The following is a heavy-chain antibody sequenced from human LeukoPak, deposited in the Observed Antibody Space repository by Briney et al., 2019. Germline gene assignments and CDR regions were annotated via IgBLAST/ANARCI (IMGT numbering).Heavy chain of an antibody. CDR2: ISAYNGNT. D-gene: IGHD3-10*01. CDR3: ARGVYHYYYYYYMDV. Sequence: ASVKVSCKASGYTFTSYGISWVRQAPGQGLEWMGWISAYNGNTNYAQKLQGRVTMTTDTSTSTAYMELRSLRSDDTAVYYCARGVYHYYYYYYMDVWGKGTTVTVSS. J-gene: IGHJ6*03. V-gene: IGHV1-18*01. CDR1: GYTFTSYG.